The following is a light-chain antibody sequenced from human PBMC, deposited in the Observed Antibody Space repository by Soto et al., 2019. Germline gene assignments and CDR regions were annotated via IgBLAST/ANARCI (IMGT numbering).Light chain of an antibody. CDR3: QHYDGYPQT. CDR1: QYIGRY. Sequence: DIQMTQSPSSLSASVGDRVTITCRAGQYIGRYLNWYQQKPGKAPKLLIYAASSLHSGVPSRFSGSGSGTDFTLTISSLQRDDFATYYCQHYDGYPQTFGQGTRLEIK. J-gene: IGKJ5*01. CDR2: AAS. V-gene: IGKV1-39*01.